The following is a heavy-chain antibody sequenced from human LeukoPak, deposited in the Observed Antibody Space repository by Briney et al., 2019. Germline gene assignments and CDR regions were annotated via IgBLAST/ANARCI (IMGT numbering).Heavy chain of an antibody. Sequence: ASVKVSCKASGGTFSSYAISWVRQAPGQGLEWMGRIIPILGIANYAQKFQGRVTITADKSTSTAHMELSSLRSEDTAVYYCARDYYDSSQLGFDPWGQGTLVTVSS. CDR1: GGTFSSYA. CDR2: IIPILGIA. CDR3: ARDYYDSSQLGFDP. J-gene: IGHJ5*02. V-gene: IGHV1-69*04. D-gene: IGHD3-22*01.